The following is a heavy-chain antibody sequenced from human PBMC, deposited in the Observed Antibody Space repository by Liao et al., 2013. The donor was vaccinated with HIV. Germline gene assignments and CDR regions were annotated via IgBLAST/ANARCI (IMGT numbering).Heavy chain of an antibody. CDR1: GGSIRSSSYY. D-gene: IGHD2-8*01. CDR3: ARGRYCSNAVCNNDSYYAYMDV. Sequence: QLQLQESGPGLVKPSETLSLTCTVSGGSIRSSSYYWGWIRQPPGKGLEWIGSSHYSGRAYYNPSLKSRVTISLDTTKNQISLRLSAVTAADTAVYYCARGRYCSNAVCNNDSYYAYMDVWGKGSTVTVSS. V-gene: IGHV4-39*07. CDR2: SHYSGRA. J-gene: IGHJ6*03.